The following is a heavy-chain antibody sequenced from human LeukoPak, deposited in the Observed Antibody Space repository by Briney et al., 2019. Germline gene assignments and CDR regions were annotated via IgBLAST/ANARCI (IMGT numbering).Heavy chain of an antibody. V-gene: IGHV1-69*13. CDR1: GGTLANYA. Sequence: GASVKVSCKASGGTLANYAVSWVRQAPGQGLEWMGGFIPIFGSANYAQQFQGRLTMTADESTSTAYMELSSLRSEDTAVYYCARALQHYDFWSGSWIVWGQGTLVTVSS. CDR3: ARALQHYDFWSGSWIV. CDR2: FIPIFGSA. D-gene: IGHD3-3*01. J-gene: IGHJ4*02.